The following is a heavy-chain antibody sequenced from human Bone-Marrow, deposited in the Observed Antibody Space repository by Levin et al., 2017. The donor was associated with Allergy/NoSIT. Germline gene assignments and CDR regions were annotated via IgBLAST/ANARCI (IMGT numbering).Heavy chain of an antibody. D-gene: IGHD2-15*01. CDR1: GGSFSGYY. V-gene: IGHV4-34*01. CDR2: INHSGST. Sequence: SQTLSLTCAVYGGSFSGYYWSWIRQPPGKGLEWIGEINHSGSTNYNPSLKSRVTISVDTSKNQFSLKLSSVTAADTAVYYCARVDCSGGSCYFFAYWGQGTLVTVSS. J-gene: IGHJ4*02. CDR3: ARVDCSGGSCYFFAY.